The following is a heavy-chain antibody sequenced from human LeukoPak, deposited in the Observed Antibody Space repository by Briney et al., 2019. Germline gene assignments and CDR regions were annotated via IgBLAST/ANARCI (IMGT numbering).Heavy chain of an antibody. Sequence: PSETLSLTCTVSGGSISSYYWSWIRQPPGKGLEWIGYIYYNGSTNYNPSLKSRITISVDTSKNQFSLKLSSVTAADTAVYYCASGYSYGIDAFDIWGQGTMVTVSS. J-gene: IGHJ3*02. CDR2: IYYNGST. V-gene: IGHV4-59*01. CDR3: ASGYSYGIDAFDI. D-gene: IGHD5-18*01. CDR1: GGSISSYY.